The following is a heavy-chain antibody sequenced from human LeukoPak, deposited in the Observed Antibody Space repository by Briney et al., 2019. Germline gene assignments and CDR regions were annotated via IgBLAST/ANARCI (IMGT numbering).Heavy chain of an antibody. CDR1: GFTFNNFG. CDR3: AKDLHGGYSSDY. CDR2: IGYEGVHK. J-gene: IGHJ4*02. V-gene: IGHV3-30*02. Sequence: GGSLRLSCAASGFTFNNFGMHWVRQAPGKGLEWVSFIGYEGVHKYYADSVKGRFTISKDNSKATLYLQMNSLKPEDTAVYYCAKDLHGGYSSDYWGQGTLVTVFS. D-gene: IGHD4-23*01.